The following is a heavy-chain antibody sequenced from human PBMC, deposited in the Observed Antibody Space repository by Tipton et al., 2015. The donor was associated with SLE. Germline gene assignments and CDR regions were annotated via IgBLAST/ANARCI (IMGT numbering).Heavy chain of an antibody. CDR2: IYYSGST. CDR3: ARANDYEDYCWFDP. J-gene: IGHJ5*02. D-gene: IGHD4-17*01. CDR1: GGSISSYY. V-gene: IGHV4-59*01. Sequence: LRLSCTVSGGSISSYYWSWIRQPPGKGLEWIGYIYYSGSTNYNPSLKSRVTISVNTSKNQFSLKLSSVTAADTAVYYCARANDYEDYCWFDPWGQGTLVTVSS.